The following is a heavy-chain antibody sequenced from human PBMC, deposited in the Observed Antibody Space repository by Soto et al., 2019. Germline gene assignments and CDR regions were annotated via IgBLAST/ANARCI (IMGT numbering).Heavy chain of an antibody. CDR1: GFHFSSYS. D-gene: IGHD2-2*01. CDR3: ARESAALNWFDP. Sequence: GGSLRLSCATYGFHFSSYSMNWVRQAPGRGLEWVSYISSSSSTIYYADSVKGRFTISRDNAKNSLYLQMNSLRDEDTAVYYCARESAALNWFDPWGQGTLVTVSS. J-gene: IGHJ5*02. CDR2: ISSSSSTI. V-gene: IGHV3-48*02.